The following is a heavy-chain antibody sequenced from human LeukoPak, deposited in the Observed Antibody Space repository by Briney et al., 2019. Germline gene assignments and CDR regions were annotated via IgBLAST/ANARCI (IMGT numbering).Heavy chain of an antibody. D-gene: IGHD3-3*01. CDR3: ARVREFLEWFRGGGYYFDY. CDR2: INPNSGGT. J-gene: IGHJ4*02. Sequence: GASVKVSCKASGYTFTGYYMHWVRQAPGQGLEWMGWINPNSGGTNYAQKFQGRVTMTRDTSISTAYMELSRLRSDDTAVYYCARVREFLEWFRGGGYYFDYWGQGTLVTVSS. CDR1: GYTFTGYY. V-gene: IGHV1-2*02.